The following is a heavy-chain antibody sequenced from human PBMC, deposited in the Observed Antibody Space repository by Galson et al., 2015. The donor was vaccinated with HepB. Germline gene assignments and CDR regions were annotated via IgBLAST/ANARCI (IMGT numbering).Heavy chain of an antibody. J-gene: IGHJ5*02. CDR1: GGNIDIHS. V-gene: IGHV1-69*02. CDR2: IIPALGEP. D-gene: IGHD1-1*01. Sequence: SVKVSCKASGGNIDIHSFTWVRQAPGQGLEWMGRIIPALGEPDYAQKFQDRVTFVADKSANTIYMAIRGLRSEDTAVYYCARHTTTVGVVTDWFDPWGQGTLVTVSS. CDR3: ARHTTTVGVVTDWFDP.